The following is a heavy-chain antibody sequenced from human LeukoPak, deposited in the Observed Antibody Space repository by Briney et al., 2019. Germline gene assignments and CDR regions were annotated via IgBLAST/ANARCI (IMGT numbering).Heavy chain of an antibody. CDR3: ARGSPGYSYGSDY. D-gene: IGHD5-18*01. Sequence: SETLSLTCTVSGGSITNYYWSWIRQPPGKGLEWIGFSYYNGNTNYNPSLKSRVTISVDMSKNQFSLKLSSVTAADTAVYYCARGSPGYSYGSDYWGQGTLVTVSS. CDR1: GGSITNYY. V-gene: IGHV4-59*12. J-gene: IGHJ4*02. CDR2: SYYNGNT.